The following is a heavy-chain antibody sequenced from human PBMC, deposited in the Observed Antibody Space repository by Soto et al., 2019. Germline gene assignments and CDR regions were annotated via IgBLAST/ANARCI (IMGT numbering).Heavy chain of an antibody. CDR3: AKEDGAGFKS. CDR1: GGDLTNSG. V-gene: IGHV1-69*04. CDR2: IFPLLAMV. J-gene: IGHJ4*02. D-gene: IGHD1-26*01. Sequence: QVHLVQSGAEMKKPGSSVKVSCKVSGGDLTNSGISWVRQAPGQGLEWMGGIFPLLAMVVYSQTFQGRVTINADESTNTAYMDLGRLRSEDTAVYYGAKEDGAGFKSWGQGTLVIVSS.